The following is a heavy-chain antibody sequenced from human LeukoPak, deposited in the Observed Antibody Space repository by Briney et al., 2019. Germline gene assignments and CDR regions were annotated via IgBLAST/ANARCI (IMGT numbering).Heavy chain of an antibody. V-gene: IGHV4-38-2*02. D-gene: IGHD6-13*01. CDR1: GYSIRSGYY. CDR3: ARDRGAAAGTWWFDP. J-gene: IGHJ5*02. CDR2: IYHSGST. Sequence: SETLSLTCTVSGYSIRSGYYWGWIRQPPGKGLEWIGSIYHSGSTYYNPSLKSRVTISVDTSKNQFSLKLTSVTAADTAVYYCARDRGAAAGTWWFDPWGQGTLVTVSS.